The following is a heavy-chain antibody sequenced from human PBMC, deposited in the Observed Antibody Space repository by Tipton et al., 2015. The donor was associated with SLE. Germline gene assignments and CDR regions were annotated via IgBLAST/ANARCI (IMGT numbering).Heavy chain of an antibody. CDR2: IYNSGIT. J-gene: IGHJ6*03. CDR1: GDSFSSGSSS. V-gene: IGHV4-61*02. CDR3: VKSVVVVSPRDYYYYMDV. Sequence: TLSLTCTVSGDSFSSGSSSWNWVRQPAGKGLEWIGLIYNSGITNYNPSLQSRVTLSVDMSKNQFSLGLSSVTAADTGVYYCVKSVVVVSPRDYYYYMDVWRKWTTVTVSS. D-gene: IGHD2-15*01.